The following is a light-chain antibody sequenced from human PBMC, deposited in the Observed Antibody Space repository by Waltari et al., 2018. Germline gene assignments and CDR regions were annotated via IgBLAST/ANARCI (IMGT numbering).Light chain of an antibody. J-gene: IGLJ3*02. CDR2: QVS. V-gene: IGLV2-11*01. CDR3: CAPAGSYTWV. CDR1: VGGYNS. Sequence: QSALTQPRSVSGSPGQSVPIYITNVGGYNSFSWYQQHPGKAPKPIIFQVSKPPCGVPDRFSGSKSGNTASLTISGLQAEDEADYYFCAPAGSYTWVFGGGTQLTVL.